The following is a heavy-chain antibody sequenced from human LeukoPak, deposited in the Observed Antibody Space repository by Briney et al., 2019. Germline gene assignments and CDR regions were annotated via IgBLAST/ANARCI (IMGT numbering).Heavy chain of an antibody. D-gene: IGHD3-3*01. J-gene: IGHJ4*02. CDR3: ARDGGPLRFFDY. Sequence: SQTLSLTCTVSGGSISSGGYYWSWIRQHPGKGLEWIGYIYHSGGTYYNPSLKSRVTISVDRSKNQFSLKLSSVTAADTAVYYCARDGGPLRFFDYWGQGTLVTVSS. CDR1: GGSISSGGYY. V-gene: IGHV4-31*03. CDR2: IYHSGGT.